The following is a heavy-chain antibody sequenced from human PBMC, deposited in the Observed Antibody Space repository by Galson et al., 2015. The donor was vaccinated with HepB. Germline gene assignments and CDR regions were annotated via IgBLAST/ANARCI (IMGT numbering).Heavy chain of an antibody. V-gene: IGHV3-15*01. Sequence: SLRLSCAASGFSVSDNFMNWVRQAPGKGLEWVARVRTKKEGETIELATFAKGRFAISRGDSENTLYLQMSGLKAEDTAVYYCATYYYGINVWGQGTSVTVSS. CDR2: VRTKKEGETI. CDR3: ATYYYGINV. CDR1: GFSVSDNF. J-gene: IGHJ6*02.